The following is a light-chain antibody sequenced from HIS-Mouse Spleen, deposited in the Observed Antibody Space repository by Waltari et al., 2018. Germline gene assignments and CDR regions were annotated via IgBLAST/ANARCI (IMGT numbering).Light chain of an antibody. Sequence: SYELTQPPSVSVSPGQTARITCSGDALPKQYAYWYQQKPGQAPVLGVYKDSERPSGFPVRFSGSSSGTTVTLTISGVQAEDEADYYCQSADSSGTGWVFGGGTKLTVL. CDR1: ALPKQY. CDR2: KDS. CDR3: QSADSSGTGWV. V-gene: IGLV3-25*03. J-gene: IGLJ3*02.